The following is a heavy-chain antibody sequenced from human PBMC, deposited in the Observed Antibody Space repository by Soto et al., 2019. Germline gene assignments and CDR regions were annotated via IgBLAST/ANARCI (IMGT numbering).Heavy chain of an antibody. V-gene: IGHV3-53*01. CDR2: IYSGGST. CDR3: GTASSSGWYSGSPEDY. J-gene: IGHJ4*02. Sequence: PGGSLRLSCAASGFTVSSNYMSWVRQAPGKGLEWVSVIYSGGSTYYADSVKGRFTISRDNSKNTLYLQMNSLRAEDTAVYYCGTASSSGWYSGSPEDYWGQGTLVTASS. D-gene: IGHD6-19*01. CDR1: GFTVSSNY.